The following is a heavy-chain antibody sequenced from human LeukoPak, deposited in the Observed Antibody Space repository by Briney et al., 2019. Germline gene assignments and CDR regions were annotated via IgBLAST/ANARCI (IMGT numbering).Heavy chain of an antibody. V-gene: IGHV4-59*08. Sequence: SETLSLTCTVSGGSISNYYWSWIRQPPGKGLEWIGYIYYSGSTNYNPSLKSRVTISVDTSKNQFSLKLSSVTAADTAVYYCARADITMVRGVIQPYYYYGMDVWGQGTTVTVSS. D-gene: IGHD3-10*01. CDR3: ARADITMVRGVIQPYYYYGMDV. CDR1: GGSISNYY. CDR2: IYYSGST. J-gene: IGHJ6*02.